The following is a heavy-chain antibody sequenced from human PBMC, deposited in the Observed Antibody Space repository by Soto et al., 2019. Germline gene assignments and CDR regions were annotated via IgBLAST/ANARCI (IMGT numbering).Heavy chain of an antibody. V-gene: IGHV3-30*18. Sequence: GGSLRLSCAASGFTFSSYGMHWVRQAPGKGLEWVAVISYDGSNKYYADSVKGRFTISRDNSKNTLYLQMNSLRAEDTAVYYCAKGSSSVFLVDYWGQGTLVTVS. CDR1: GFTFSSYG. CDR2: ISYDGSNK. D-gene: IGHD6-6*01. J-gene: IGHJ4*02. CDR3: AKGSSSVFLVDY.